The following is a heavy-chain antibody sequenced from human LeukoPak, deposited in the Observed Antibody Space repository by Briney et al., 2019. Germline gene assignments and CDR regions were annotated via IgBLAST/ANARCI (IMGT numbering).Heavy chain of an antibody. J-gene: IGHJ4*02. CDR1: GFTFSRYW. CDR2: IKQDGSEK. Sequence: PGGSLRLSCAASGFTFSRYWMSWVRQAPGKGLEWVANIKQDGSEKYYVDSVKGRFTISRDNAKNSLYLQMNSLRAEDTAVYYCARDPGIAAAGGDYWGQGTLVTVSS. V-gene: IGHV3-7*01. D-gene: IGHD6-13*01. CDR3: ARDPGIAAAGGDY.